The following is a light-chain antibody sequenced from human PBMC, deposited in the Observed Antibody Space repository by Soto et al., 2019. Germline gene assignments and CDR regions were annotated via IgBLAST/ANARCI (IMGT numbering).Light chain of an antibody. CDR2: DAS. V-gene: IGKV3-11*01. CDR1: QSVGTS. Sequence: EIVLTQSPASLSLSPGGRATLSCRASQSVGTSLAWYQLRPGQPPRLLIYDASSRAPGIPARFSASGSGTDFTLTINSLEPGDFAVYYCQQRSNWPSGLTFGGGTKVEMK. CDR3: QQRSNWPSGLT. J-gene: IGKJ4*01.